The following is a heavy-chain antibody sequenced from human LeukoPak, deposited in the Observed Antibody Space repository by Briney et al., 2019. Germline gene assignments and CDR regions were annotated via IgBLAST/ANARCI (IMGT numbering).Heavy chain of an antibody. CDR2: ITSKAYGGTR. Sequence: PGGSLRLSCTASGFTFGDYAMNWVRQAPGKGPEWVGFITSKAYGGTREYAASVKGRLTTSRDDSKSIAYLQMNSLKTEDTAVYYCSRMTYCSGGSCSFDDWGQGTLVTVSS. J-gene: IGHJ4*02. V-gene: IGHV3-49*04. D-gene: IGHD2-15*01. CDR3: SRMTYCSGGSCSFDD. CDR1: GFTFGDYA.